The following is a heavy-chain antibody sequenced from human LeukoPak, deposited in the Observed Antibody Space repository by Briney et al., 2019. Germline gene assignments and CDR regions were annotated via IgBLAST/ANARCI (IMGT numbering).Heavy chain of an antibody. CDR3: ARVRNTVTAFDI. D-gene: IGHD4-17*01. CDR1: GGSISSYY. CDR2: IYYSGST. V-gene: IGHV4-59*01. J-gene: IGHJ3*02. Sequence: SETLSLTCTVSGGSISSYYWSWIRQPPGKGPEWIGYIYYSGSTNYNPSLKSRVTISVDTSKNQFSLKLSSVTAADTAVYYCARVRNTVTAFDIWGQGTMVTVSS.